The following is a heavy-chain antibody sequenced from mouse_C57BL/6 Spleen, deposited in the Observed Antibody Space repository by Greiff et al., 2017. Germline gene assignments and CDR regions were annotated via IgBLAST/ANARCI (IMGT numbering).Heavy chain of an antibody. CDR3: TSYGNFHFDY. CDR1: GFNFTDDY. V-gene: IGHV14-4*01. J-gene: IGHJ2*01. D-gene: IGHD2-1*01. Sequence: EVKLQQSGAELVRPGASVKLSCTASGFNFTDDYMHWVKQRPEQGLEWIGWIDPENGDTEYASKFEGKATITADTSSNTAYLQLSSLTSEDTAVYYCTSYGNFHFDYWGQGTTLTVSS. CDR2: IDPENGDT.